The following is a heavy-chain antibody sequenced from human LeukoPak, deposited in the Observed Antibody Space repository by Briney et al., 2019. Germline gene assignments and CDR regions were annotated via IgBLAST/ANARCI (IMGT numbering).Heavy chain of an antibody. Sequence: PSETLSLTCAVSGYSISSGYYWGWIRQPPGKGLEGIGSIYHSGSTYYNSSLKRRVTVSVDTSKNQFSLKLSSVTAADTAVYYCARPGRYCSSTSCFKDAFDIWGQGTMVTVSS. CDR3: ARPGRYCSSTSCFKDAFDI. D-gene: IGHD2-2*01. V-gene: IGHV4-38-2*01. J-gene: IGHJ3*02. CDR1: GYSISSGYY. CDR2: IYHSGST.